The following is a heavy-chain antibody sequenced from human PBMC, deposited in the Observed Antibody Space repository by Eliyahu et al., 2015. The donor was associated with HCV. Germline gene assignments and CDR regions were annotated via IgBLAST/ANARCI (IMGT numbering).Heavy chain of an antibody. CDR2: ISSNGGST. V-gene: IGHV3-64*01. CDR3: ARFQGRISAFDY. J-gene: IGHJ4*02. Sequence: EVQLVESGGGLVQPGGSLRLSCAASGFTFSSYAMHWVRQAPGKGLEYVSAISSNGGSTYYANSVKGRFTISRDNSKNTLYLQMGSLRAEDMAVYYCARFQGRISAFDYWGQGTLVTVSS. CDR1: GFTFSSYA. D-gene: IGHD3-10*01.